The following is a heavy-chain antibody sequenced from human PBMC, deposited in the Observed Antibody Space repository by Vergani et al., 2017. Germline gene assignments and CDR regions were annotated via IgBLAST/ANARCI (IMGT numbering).Heavy chain of an antibody. CDR2: IRSKAYGGTT. CDR3: TRELPRYCSSTSCRGVYFDY. CDR1: GFTFGDYA. D-gene: IGHD2-2*01. V-gene: IGHV3-49*04. Sequence: EVQLVESGGGLVQPGRSLRLSCTASGFTFGDYAMSWVRQAPGKGLEWVGFIRSKAYGGTTEYAASVKGRFTISRDDSKSIAYLQMNSLKTEDTAGYYCTRELPRYCSSTSCRGVYFDYWGQGTLVTVSS. J-gene: IGHJ4*02.